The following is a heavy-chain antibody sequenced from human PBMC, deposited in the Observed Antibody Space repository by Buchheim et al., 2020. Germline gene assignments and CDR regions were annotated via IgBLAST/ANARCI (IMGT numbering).Heavy chain of an antibody. CDR2: INHSGST. Sequence: QVQLQQWGAGLLKPSETLSLTCAVYGRSFSGYYWSWIRQPPGKGLEWIGEINHSGSTNYNPSLKSRVTISVDTSKNQFSLKLSSVTAADTAVYYCARDSEWYFDLWGRGTL. CDR1: GRSFSGYY. CDR3: ARDSEWYFDL. J-gene: IGHJ2*01. D-gene: IGHD1-26*01. V-gene: IGHV4-34*01.